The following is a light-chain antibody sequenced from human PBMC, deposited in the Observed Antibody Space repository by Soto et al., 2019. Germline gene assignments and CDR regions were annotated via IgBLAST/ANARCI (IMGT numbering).Light chain of an antibody. CDR1: QSLLHSNGYNY. V-gene: IGKV2-28*01. Sequence: DIVMTQSPLSLPVTPGEPASISCRSSQSLLHSNGYNYLDWYLQKPGQSPQLLIYLGSNRASGVPDRFSGGGSGTDFTLKISRVEAEDVGVYYCMQALQPPPTFGQGTKVEIK. CDR3: MQALQPPPT. CDR2: LGS. J-gene: IGKJ1*01.